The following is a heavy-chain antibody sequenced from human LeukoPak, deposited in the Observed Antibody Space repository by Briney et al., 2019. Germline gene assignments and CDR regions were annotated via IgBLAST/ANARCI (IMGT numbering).Heavy chain of an antibody. D-gene: IGHD6-19*01. Sequence: ASVKVSCKASGYTFTSYAMHWVRQAPGQRLEWMGWINAGNGNTKYSQKFQGRVTITRDTSASTAYMELSSLRSEDTAVYYCAREIDSSGWYYFDYWGQGTLATVSS. CDR3: AREIDSSGWYYFDY. J-gene: IGHJ4*02. CDR1: GYTFTSYA. CDR2: INAGNGNT. V-gene: IGHV1-3*01.